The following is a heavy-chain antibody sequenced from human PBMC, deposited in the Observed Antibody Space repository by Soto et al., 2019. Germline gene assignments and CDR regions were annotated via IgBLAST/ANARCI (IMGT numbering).Heavy chain of an antibody. D-gene: IGHD3-10*01. CDR3: ARVGNGAITMVRGVKSANWCDL. CDR2: IYYSGST. J-gene: IGHJ5*02. V-gene: IGHV4-31*03. Sequence: LNFTVSGGSINRGGDYWSLIRQHPGKGREWIGYIYYSGSTYYNPSLKSRVTISVDTSKNQFSLKLSSVTAADTAVYYCARVGNGAITMVRGVKSANWCDLWGQGTLVTVSA. CDR1: GGSINRGGDY.